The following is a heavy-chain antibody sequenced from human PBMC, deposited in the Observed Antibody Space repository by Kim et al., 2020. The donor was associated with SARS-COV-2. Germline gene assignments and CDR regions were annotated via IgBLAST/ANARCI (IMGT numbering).Heavy chain of an antibody. Sequence: YTSVRTNYSPSLQSRVTMSVDMSKNQFSLKLSSVTAADTAVYYCASALGHWCQGTLVTVSS. V-gene: IGHV4-4*07. CDR2: YTSVRT. CDR3: ASALGH. J-gene: IGHJ4*02. D-gene: IGHD3-16*02.